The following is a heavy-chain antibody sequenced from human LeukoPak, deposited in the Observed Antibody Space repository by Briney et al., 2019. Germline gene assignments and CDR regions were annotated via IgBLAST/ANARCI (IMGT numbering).Heavy chain of an antibody. CDR1: GYSISSGYY. CDR2: IYHSGST. D-gene: IGHD6-19*01. CDR3: ARGASFLAVAGTDAFDI. Sequence: PSETLSLTCTVSGYSISSGYYWGWIRQPPGKGLEWIGSIYHSGSTYYNPSLKSRVTISVDTSKNQFSLKLSSVTAADTAVYYCARGASFLAVAGTDAFDIWGQGTMVTVSS. J-gene: IGHJ3*02. V-gene: IGHV4-38-2*02.